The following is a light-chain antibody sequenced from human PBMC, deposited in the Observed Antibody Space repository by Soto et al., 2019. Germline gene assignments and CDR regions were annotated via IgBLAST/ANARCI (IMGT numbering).Light chain of an antibody. Sequence: ETVLTQSPGTLSLSPGERATLSCRASQTIRSNYLAWYRQTPGKAPRLLIYGASNRATGIAARFSGSGSGTDFTLIISRLEPEDFALYYCQQYGSAPWTFGQGTKVEIK. J-gene: IGKJ1*01. V-gene: IGKV3-20*01. CDR3: QQYGSAPWT. CDR2: GAS. CDR1: QTIRSNY.